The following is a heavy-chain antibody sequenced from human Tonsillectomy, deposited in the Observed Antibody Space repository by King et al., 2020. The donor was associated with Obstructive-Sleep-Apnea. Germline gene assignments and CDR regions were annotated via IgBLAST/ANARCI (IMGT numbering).Heavy chain of an antibody. CDR1: GFTFTTYA. J-gene: IGHJ4*02. CDR2: ISYDGSEK. Sequence: VQLVESGGGVVQPGRSLRLSCAASGFTFTTYAMHWVRQAPGKGLEWVAVISYDGSEKYYADSVKGRFTISRDNAENTLYLQMNSLRAEDTAVYYCARTGYYDSSGYSPLFDYWGQGTLLTVSS. D-gene: IGHD3-22*01. V-gene: IGHV3-30*04. CDR3: ARTGYYDSSGYSPLFDY.